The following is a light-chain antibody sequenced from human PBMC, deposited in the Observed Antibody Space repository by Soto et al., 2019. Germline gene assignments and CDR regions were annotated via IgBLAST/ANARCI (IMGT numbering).Light chain of an antibody. CDR1: XXDIGDYKY. Sequence: QSVLTQPASVSGSPXXXITISCTXXXXDIGDYKYVSWYKQHPGKAPKLMIYDVSNRPSGVSNRFSGSKSGNTASLTISGLQAEDEADYYCSSYTSTNFVIFGGGTKLTVL. CDR3: SSYTSTNFVI. V-gene: IGLV2-14*01. J-gene: IGLJ2*01. CDR2: DVS.